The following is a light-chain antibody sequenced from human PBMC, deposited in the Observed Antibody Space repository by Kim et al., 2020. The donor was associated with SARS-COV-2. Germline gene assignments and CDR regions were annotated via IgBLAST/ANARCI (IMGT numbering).Light chain of an antibody. J-gene: IGKJ4*01. CDR3: QQYNNWPLT. Sequence: VSPGERATLSCRASQTVRSNLAWYQQKPGQTPSLLMSSASTRATGVPDRFSGSGSGTEFTLTISGLQSEDFAVYYCQQYNNWPLTFGGGTKVDIK. V-gene: IGKV3-15*01. CDR1: QTVRSN. CDR2: SAS.